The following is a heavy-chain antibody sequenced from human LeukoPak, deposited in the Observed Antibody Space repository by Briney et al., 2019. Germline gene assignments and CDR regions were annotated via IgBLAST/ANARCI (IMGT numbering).Heavy chain of an antibody. V-gene: IGHV3-43D*04. D-gene: IGHD3-3*01. CDR1: GFTFDDYA. CDR2: ISWDGGST. J-gene: IGHJ4*02. CDR3: AKGHDDFWSGYYSPPDY. Sequence: GGSLRLSCATSGFTFDDYAMHWVRHAPTKGLEWVSLISWDGGSTYYADSVKGRFTISRDNSKRSLYLQMNSLRPEDTAFYYCAKGHDDFWSGYYSPPDYWGQGTLVTVSS.